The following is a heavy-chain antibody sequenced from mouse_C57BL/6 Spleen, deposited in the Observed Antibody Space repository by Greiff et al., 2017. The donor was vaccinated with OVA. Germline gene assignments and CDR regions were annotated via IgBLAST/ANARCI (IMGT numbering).Heavy chain of an antibody. D-gene: IGHD1-1*01. CDR3: ARRGITTVVATNAMDY. Sequence: QVQLQQPGAELVKPGASVKMSCKASGYTFTSYWITWVKQRPGQGLEWIGDIYPGSGSTNYNEKFKSKATLTVDKPSSTAYMQLSSLTSEDSAVYYWARRGITTVVATNAMDYWGQGTSVTVSS. J-gene: IGHJ4*01. V-gene: IGHV1-55*01. CDR2: IYPGSGST. CDR1: GYTFTSYW.